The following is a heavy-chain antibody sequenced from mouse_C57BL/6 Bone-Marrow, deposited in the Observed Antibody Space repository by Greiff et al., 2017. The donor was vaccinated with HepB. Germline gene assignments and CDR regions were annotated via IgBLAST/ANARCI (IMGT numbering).Heavy chain of an antibody. Sequence: EVKVVESEGGLVQPGSSMKLSCTASGFTFSDYYMAWVRQVPEKGLEWVANINYDGSSTYYLDSLKSRFIISRDNAKNILYLQMSSLKSEDTATYYCAREAYYSNPYAMDYWGQGTSVTVSS. V-gene: IGHV5-16*01. D-gene: IGHD2-5*01. CDR2: INYDGSST. CDR3: AREAYYSNPYAMDY. J-gene: IGHJ4*01. CDR1: GFTFSDYY.